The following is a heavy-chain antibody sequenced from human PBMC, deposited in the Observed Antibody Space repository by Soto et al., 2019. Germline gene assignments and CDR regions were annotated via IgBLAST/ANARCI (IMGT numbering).Heavy chain of an antibody. Sequence: EVQLVESGGGLVQPGESLRLSCAASGFTFSGSAMHWVRQAPGKGLEWVGRIRSKPNNYATAYAASVKGRFSISRDDSKNTAYLQVNGLKTEDTAVYYCSFAPNWTYQLTRYWGRGTQVTVSS. CDR2: IRSKPNNYAT. CDR3: SFAPNWTYQLTRY. V-gene: IGHV3-73*02. J-gene: IGHJ4*02. CDR1: GFTFSGSA. D-gene: IGHD2-2*01.